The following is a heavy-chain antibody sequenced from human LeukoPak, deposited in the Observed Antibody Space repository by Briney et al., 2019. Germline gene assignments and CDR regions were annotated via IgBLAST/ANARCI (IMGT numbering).Heavy chain of an antibody. D-gene: IGHD3-3*01. V-gene: IGHV3-23*01. CDR2: ISGTGGTT. Sequence: GGSLRLSCAPSGVTFSSYAMSCVRQAPGKGLEWVSAISGTGGTTYYADSVKGRFTISRDTSKTTLYLQTHRLSAEAPAVSSCAKGRGLRFLQWSILAYCGQATLVTVSS. J-gene: IGHJ4*02. CDR1: GVTFSSYA. CDR3: AKGRGLRFLQWSILAY.